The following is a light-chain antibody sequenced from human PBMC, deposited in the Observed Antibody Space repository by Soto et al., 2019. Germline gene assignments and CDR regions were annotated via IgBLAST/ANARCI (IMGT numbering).Light chain of an antibody. Sequence: DIVMTQSPDSLAVSLGERATINCKSSQSVLYSSNNKNFLAWYQQKVGQPPKLLIYWASIRESGVPDRFSGSGSGTDFTLTVSSLQAEDVAVYYCQQYYRTPPTFGQGTKVEVK. V-gene: IGKV4-1*01. CDR1: QSVLYSSNNKNF. CDR2: WAS. J-gene: IGKJ1*01. CDR3: QQYYRTPPT.